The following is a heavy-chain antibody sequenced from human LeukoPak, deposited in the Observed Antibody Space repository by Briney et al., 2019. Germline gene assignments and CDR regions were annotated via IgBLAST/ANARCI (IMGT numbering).Heavy chain of an antibody. CDR3: VRDFRSADY. CDR1: GFAFSTYC. V-gene: IGHV3-74*01. CDR2: ICPDGTVT. J-gene: IGHJ4*02. Sequence: GGSLRLSCAASGFAFSTYCMHWVRQAPGKGPMWVSRICPDGTVTNYADSVKARFIISRDNARNTVYLQMNSLRVEDTAVYYCVRDFRSADYWGQGTLVTVSS.